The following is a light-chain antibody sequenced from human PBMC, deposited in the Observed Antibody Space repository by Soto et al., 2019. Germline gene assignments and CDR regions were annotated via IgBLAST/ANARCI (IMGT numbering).Light chain of an antibody. CDR2: WAS. Sequence: DIVMTQSPDSLPVSLGERATINCKSSQSVLYSSNNKNYLAWFQQKPGQPPKLLISWASTRESGVPDRFSGSGSGTDFTLTISSLQAEDVAVYYCQQYYTTVTFGQGTRLEIK. CDR3: QQYYTTVT. J-gene: IGKJ5*01. V-gene: IGKV4-1*01. CDR1: QSVLYSSNNKNY.